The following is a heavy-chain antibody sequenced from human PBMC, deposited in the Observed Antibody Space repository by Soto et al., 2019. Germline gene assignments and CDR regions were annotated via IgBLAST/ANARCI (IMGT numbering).Heavy chain of an antibody. J-gene: IGHJ4*02. CDR2: IYPSDSDT. CDR3: ARGGVSTRTFDY. V-gene: IGHV5-51*01. CDR1: GYNFAGYL. Sequence: PGESLKISFKGSGYNFAGYLISWVRQMPVKGLELMGIIYPSDSDTRYRPSFQGQVTISADKYTSSAYLQWSSLRSSDTAMYYCARGGVSTRTFDYWGQGTPLTVSS. D-gene: IGHD3-3*01.